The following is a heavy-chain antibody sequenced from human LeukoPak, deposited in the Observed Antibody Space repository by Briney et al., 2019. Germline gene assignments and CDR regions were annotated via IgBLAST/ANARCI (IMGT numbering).Heavy chain of an antibody. D-gene: IGHD6-19*01. V-gene: IGHV4-30-4*08. CDR3: ASTGGWYGGYYYYMDV. J-gene: IGHJ6*03. CDR2: IYYSGST. CDR1: GGSISSGDYY. Sequence: SGTLSLTCTVSGGSISSGDYYWSWIRQPPGKGLEWIGYIYYSGSTYYNPSLKSRVTISVDTSKNQFSLKLSSVTAADTAVYYCASTGGWYGGYYYYMDVWGKGTTVTVSS.